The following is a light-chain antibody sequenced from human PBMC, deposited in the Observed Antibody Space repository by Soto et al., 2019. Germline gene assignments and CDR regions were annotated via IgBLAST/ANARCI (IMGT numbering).Light chain of an antibody. CDR2: DVS. CDR1: SSDVGGYNY. Sequence: QSALTQPASLSGSPGQSITISCTGTSSDVGGYNYVSWYQQHPGKAPKLMIYDVSNRPSGVSNRFSGSKSGNTASLTIPGLQAEDEDDYYCSSYTSSSFLPFGTGTKVTVL. J-gene: IGLJ1*01. V-gene: IGLV2-14*01. CDR3: SSYTSSSFLP.